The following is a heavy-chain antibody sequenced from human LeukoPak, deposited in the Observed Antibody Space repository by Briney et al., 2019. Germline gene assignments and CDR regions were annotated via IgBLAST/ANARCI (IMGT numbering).Heavy chain of an antibody. D-gene: IGHD3-9*01. CDR2: ITGSGGGT. V-gene: IGHV3-23*01. CDR1: GFTFSNYA. J-gene: IGHJ4*02. Sequence: DPGGSLRLSCAASGFTFSNYAMSWVRQAPGKGLEWVSAITGSGGGTYYADSVKGRFTISRDNSKNTLYQQMNSLRAEDTAVYYCAKWGDYDVLTGYYDPDYWGQGTLVTVSS. CDR3: AKWGDYDVLTGYYDPDY.